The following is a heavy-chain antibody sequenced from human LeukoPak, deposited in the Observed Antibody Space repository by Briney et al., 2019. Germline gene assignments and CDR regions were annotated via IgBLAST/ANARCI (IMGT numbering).Heavy chain of an antibody. J-gene: IGHJ4*02. CDR2: IYTSGST. V-gene: IGHV4-4*07. D-gene: IGHD3-16*01. CDR3: ARLPMITFGGVKKHALADLIV. Sequence: SSETLSLTCTVSGGSISSYYWSWIRQPAGKGLEWIGRIYTSGSTNYNPSLKSRVAMSVDTSKNQFSLKLSSVTAADTAVYYCARLPMITFGGVKKHALADLIVWGQGPLVTVSS. CDR1: GGSISSYY.